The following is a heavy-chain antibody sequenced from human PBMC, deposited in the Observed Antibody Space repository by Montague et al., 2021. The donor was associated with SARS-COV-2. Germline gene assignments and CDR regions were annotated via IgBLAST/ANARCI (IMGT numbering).Heavy chain of an antibody. D-gene: IGHD3-10*01. Sequence: SETLSLTCAVHGGSFSTYSWNWIRQPPGKGLESIGEIHHGGSTNYNPSLKSRVTISADTSKNQFSLKLTSVAAADTAVYYCARLGDGVVPSPILGVGPYYSYYCMDVWGKGTTVTVS. CDR1: GGSFSTYS. J-gene: IGHJ6*03. CDR2: IHHGGST. CDR3: ARLGDGVVPSPILGVGPYYSYYCMDV. V-gene: IGHV4-34*01.